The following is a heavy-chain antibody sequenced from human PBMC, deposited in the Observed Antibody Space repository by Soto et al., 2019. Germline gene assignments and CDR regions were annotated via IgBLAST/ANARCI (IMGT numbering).Heavy chain of an antibody. CDR1: GGSISSGSYS. CDR2: ISHSGST. D-gene: IGHD3-3*02. J-gene: IGHJ5*02. V-gene: IGHV4-30-2*01. CDR3: ARVADR. Sequence: QLQLQESGSGLVNPSQTLSLTCAVSGGSISSGSYSWSWIRQPPGKGLEWIGYISHSGSTYYNPSLKSRVTISVDGSKNQFSLKVGSVTAVDTAVYYCARVADRWGQGTLVTVSS.